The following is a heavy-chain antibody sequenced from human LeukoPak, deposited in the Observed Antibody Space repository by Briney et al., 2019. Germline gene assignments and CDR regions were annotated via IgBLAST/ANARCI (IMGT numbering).Heavy chain of an antibody. V-gene: IGHV1-2*02. CDR2: INPNSGGT. CDR1: GYTFTGYY. J-gene: IGHJ4*02. CDR3: ARVPRSAGTTPGYFDY. D-gene: IGHD1-7*01. Sequence: ASVKVSCKASGYTFTGYYMHWVRQAPGQGLEWMGWINPNSGGTNYAQKFQGRVTMTRDTSTSTAYMELSRLRSDDTAVYYCARVPRSAGTTPGYFDYWGQGTLVTVSS.